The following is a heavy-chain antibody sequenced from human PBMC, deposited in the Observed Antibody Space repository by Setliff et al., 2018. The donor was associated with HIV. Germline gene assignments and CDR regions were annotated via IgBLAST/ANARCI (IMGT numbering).Heavy chain of an antibody. J-gene: IGHJ4*02. CDR2: ISPNTGGT. D-gene: IGHD4-17*01. CDR3: ARVATVTTPFDY. CDR1: GYTFTGYY. Sequence: ASVKVSCKASGYTFTGYYIRWVRQAPGQGLEWMGRISPNTGGTIYAQKLQGRVTMTRDTSISTAYMELSSLTSDDTAVYYCARVATVTTPFDYWGQGTLVTVSS. V-gene: IGHV1-2*06.